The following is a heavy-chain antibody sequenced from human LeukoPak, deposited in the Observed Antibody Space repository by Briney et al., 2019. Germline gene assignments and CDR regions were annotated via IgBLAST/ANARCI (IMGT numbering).Heavy chain of an antibody. CDR2: IQYDGSKK. D-gene: IGHD3-10*01. CDR3: AKDIGSYYDY. V-gene: IGHV3-30*02. Sequence: PGRSLRLSCVASGFTFSSNGMHWVRQAPGKGLEWVTFIQYDGSKKYYADSVKGRFTISRDNSKNTLYLEMNSLRAEDTAVYYCAKDIGSYYDYWGQGILVTVSS. CDR1: GFTFSSNG. J-gene: IGHJ4*02.